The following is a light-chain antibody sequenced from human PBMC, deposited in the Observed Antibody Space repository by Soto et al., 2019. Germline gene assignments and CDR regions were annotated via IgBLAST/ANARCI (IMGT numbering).Light chain of an antibody. V-gene: IGKV3-11*01. CDR1: KSVSSY. CDR3: QQRSNWPPFT. CDR2: DAS. J-gene: IGKJ3*01. Sequence: EIVLTQSPATLSLSPGERATLSCRASKSVSSYLAWYQQKPGQAPRLLSYDASNRATGIPARFSGSGSGTDFTLTISSLEHEDFAVYYCQQRSNWPPFTFGPGTKVDIK.